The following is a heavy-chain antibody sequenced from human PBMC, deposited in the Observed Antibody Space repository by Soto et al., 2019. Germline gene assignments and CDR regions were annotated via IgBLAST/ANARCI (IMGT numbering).Heavy chain of an antibody. V-gene: IGHV3-74*01. Sequence: EVQLVESGGHLVQPGGSLRLSCAASGFTFSSYWMHWVRQAPGKGLVWVSRINSDGSDTSYADSVKGRFTISRDNARNTLHLQMNSLRPEDTAVYYCARDLGYYYDSSGPGEYWGQGNLGTVSS. CDR1: GFTFSSYW. CDR2: INSDGSDT. D-gene: IGHD3-22*01. CDR3: ARDLGYYYDSSGPGEY. J-gene: IGHJ1*01.